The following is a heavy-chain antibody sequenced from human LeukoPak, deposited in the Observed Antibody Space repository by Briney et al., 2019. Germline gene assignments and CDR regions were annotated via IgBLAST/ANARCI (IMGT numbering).Heavy chain of an antibody. CDR3: VRSRWLQLGYFDC. Sequence: QPGGSLRLSCAASGFTFSTYEMNWVRQAPGKGLEWVSYISGSGSTIYYADSVKGRFTISRDNANNSMYLQMKSLRAEDTAVYYCVRSRWLQLGYFDCWGQGILVTVSS. J-gene: IGHJ4*02. CDR1: GFTFSTYE. CDR2: ISGSGSTI. D-gene: IGHD5-24*01. V-gene: IGHV3-48*03.